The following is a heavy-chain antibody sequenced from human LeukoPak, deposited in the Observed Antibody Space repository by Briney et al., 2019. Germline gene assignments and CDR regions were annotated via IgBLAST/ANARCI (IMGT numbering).Heavy chain of an antibody. CDR2: ISYDGSNK. Sequence: PGRSLRLSCAASGFTFSSYGMHWVRQAPGKGLEWVAVISYDGSNKYYADSVKGRFTISRDKSKNTLYLQMNDLRPDDTAVYYCTRRTDSGGSGDYWGQGALVTVSS. CDR3: TRRTDSGGSGDY. D-gene: IGHD3-22*01. V-gene: IGHV3-33*05. J-gene: IGHJ4*02. CDR1: GFTFSSYG.